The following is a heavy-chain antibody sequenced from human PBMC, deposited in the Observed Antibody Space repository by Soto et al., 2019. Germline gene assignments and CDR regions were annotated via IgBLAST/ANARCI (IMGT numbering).Heavy chain of an antibody. J-gene: IGHJ5*02. V-gene: IGHV4-4*02. CDR3: ARDDSGGWFDP. CDR1: GGSISSTKW. Sequence: QVQLQEAGPGLVKPSGTLSLTCAVSGGSISSTKWWSWVHQPPGKGLEWIGEIYHSGSTSYNPSLKGRVAISVDKSRNHFSLRLSSVTAADTAVYYCARDDSGGWFDPWGQGTLVTVSS. CDR2: IYHSGST. D-gene: IGHD4-17*01.